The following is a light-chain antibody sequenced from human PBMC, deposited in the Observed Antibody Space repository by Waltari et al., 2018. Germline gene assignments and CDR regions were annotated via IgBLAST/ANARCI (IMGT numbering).Light chain of an antibody. CDR3: QQTDSHPRT. Sequence: DIQMSQSPSSLSASVGDRVTVTCRASQDINIYLNWYQQKPGKAPKLLIYFANSLASGVPSRFSGSGSGTEFILTSSSLQPEDFATYYCQQTDSHPRTFGQGTKVEVK. V-gene: IGKV1-17*01. J-gene: IGKJ1*01. CDR1: QDINIY. CDR2: FAN.